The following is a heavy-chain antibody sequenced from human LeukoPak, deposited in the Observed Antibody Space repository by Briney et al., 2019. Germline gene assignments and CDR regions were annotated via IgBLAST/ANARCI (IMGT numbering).Heavy chain of an antibody. CDR2: IIPIFGTA. J-gene: IGHJ4*02. V-gene: IGHV1-69*13. D-gene: IGHD3-3*01. Sequence: SVKVSCKASGGTLSSYAISWVRQAPGQGLEWMGGIIPIFGTANYAQKFQGRVTITADESTSTAYMELSSLRSEDTAVYYCARGFKTRYYDFWSGYFDYWGQGTLVTVSS. CDR3: ARGFKTRYYDFWSGYFDY. CDR1: GGTLSSYA.